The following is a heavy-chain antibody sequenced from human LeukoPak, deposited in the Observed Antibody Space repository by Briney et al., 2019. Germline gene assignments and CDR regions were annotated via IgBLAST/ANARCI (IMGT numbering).Heavy chain of an antibody. Sequence: SETLSLTCTVSGVSITAYYWSWIRQPAGKGLEWIGRISTSGTTNYNPSLKSRVTMSVDTSKNQISLKLNSVTAADTAVYYCARGLTTVSSYNWFDPWGQGTLVTVSS. CDR3: ARGLTTVSSYNWFDP. CDR2: ISTSGTT. J-gene: IGHJ5*02. V-gene: IGHV4-4*07. CDR1: GVSITAYY. D-gene: IGHD4-11*01.